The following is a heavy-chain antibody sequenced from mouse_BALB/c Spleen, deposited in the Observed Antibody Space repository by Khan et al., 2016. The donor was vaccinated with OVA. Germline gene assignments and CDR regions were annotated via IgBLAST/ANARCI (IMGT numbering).Heavy chain of an antibody. CDR3: ARQPYYHYNIMDY. D-gene: IGHD2-10*01. Sequence: VELVESGPGLVAPSQSLSITCTISGFSLTNYGVHWVRQPPGKGLEWLVVIWSDGSTTYNYAIKSRLTISKDNSKSQVFLKMNSLQTDDTAMYFCARQPYYHYNIMDYWGQGTSVTVSS. CDR2: IWSDGST. CDR1: GFSLTNYG. V-gene: IGHV2-6-1*01. J-gene: IGHJ4*01.